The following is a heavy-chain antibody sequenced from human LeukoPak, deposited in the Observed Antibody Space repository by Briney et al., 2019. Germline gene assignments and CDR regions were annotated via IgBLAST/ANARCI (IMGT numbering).Heavy chain of an antibody. CDR3: ARVGGRGSIGGDC. V-gene: IGHV3-74*03. Sequence: GGSLRLSCAASGFTFSTYWMHWVRYAPGKGLVWVSRIKSDGSATTYADFVKGRFTVSRDNAKNTLYLQMSSLRAEDTAMYFCARVGGRGSIGGDCWGQGTLVTVSS. CDR2: IKSDGSAT. CDR1: GFTFSTYW. J-gene: IGHJ4*02. D-gene: IGHD3-10*01.